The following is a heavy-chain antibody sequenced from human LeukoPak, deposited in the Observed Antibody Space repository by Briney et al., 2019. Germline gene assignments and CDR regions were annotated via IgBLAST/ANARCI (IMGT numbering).Heavy chain of an antibody. V-gene: IGHV1-2*02. Sequence: GASVKVSCKASGYTFTSYDINWVRQATGQGLEWMGWINPNSGGTNYAQKFQGRVTMTRDTSISTAYMELSRLRSDDTAVYYCARGSIRTTGTTGWGKFDPWGQGTLVTVSS. J-gene: IGHJ5*02. CDR2: INPNSGGT. CDR3: ARGSIRTTGTTGWGKFDP. CDR1: GYTFTSYD. D-gene: IGHD1-1*01.